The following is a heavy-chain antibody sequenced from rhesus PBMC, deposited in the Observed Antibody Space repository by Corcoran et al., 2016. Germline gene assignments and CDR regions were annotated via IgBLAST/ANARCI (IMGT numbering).Heavy chain of an antibody. J-gene: IGHJ1*01. Sequence: QVQLQESGPGVVKPSETLSLTCAVSGYSISSGYDCSWIRQPPGKGLEWIGYIYGSSGSNHYNPSPKNRVTISKDTSKNQFSLKRSSGTAADTAVYYCARGVWTGYGYFEFWGQGALVTVSS. CDR3: ARGVWTGYGYFEF. V-gene: IGHV4-76*01. CDR1: GYSISSGYD. CDR2: IYGSSGSN. D-gene: IGHD3-3*01.